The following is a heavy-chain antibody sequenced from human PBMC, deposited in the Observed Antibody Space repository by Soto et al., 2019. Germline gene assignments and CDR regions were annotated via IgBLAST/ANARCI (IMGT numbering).Heavy chain of an antibody. V-gene: IGHV3-23*01. J-gene: IGHJ4*02. CDR2: INGHGATT. D-gene: IGHD2-2*01. Sequence: EVQLLGSGGGLVQPGGSLRLSCVASGFTFSSYVMSWVRQAPGKGLEWVSTINGHGATTYYADSVKGRFIISRDNSKNSLYMQRNSLRAEDTAVYYCARVPDLGYCSKTSGLYYLDYWGQGALVTVSS. CDR3: ARVPDLGYCSKTSGLYYLDY. CDR1: GFTFSSYV.